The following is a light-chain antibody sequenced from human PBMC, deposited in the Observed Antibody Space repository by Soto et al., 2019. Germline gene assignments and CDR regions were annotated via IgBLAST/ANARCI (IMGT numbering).Light chain of an antibody. CDR2: YNN. CDR3: AAWDDSLRACV. CDR1: DSNIGSNS. Sequence: QSVLTHEPSASGTAGQGVTISCSGSDSNIGSNSVYWYQHLPKTAPKHLIYYNNQRPAGVPDRFSGSRSGTSASLAISGIRSEDEADYYCAAWDDSLRACVFGTGTKVTVL. V-gene: IGLV1-47*02. J-gene: IGLJ1*01.